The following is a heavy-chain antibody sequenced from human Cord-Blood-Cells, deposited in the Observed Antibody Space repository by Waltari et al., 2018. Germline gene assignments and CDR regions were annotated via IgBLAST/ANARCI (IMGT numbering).Heavy chain of an antibody. CDR2: IIPIFGTA. Sequence: QVQLVQSGAEVKKPGSSVKVSCKASGGTFSSYAISWVRQAPGQGLEWMGGIIPIFGTANYAQKFQGRVTITADESTSAAYMELSSLRSEDTAVYYCARDTSRSSSRLDAFDIWGQGTMVTVSS. CDR3: ARDTSRSSSRLDAFDI. V-gene: IGHV1-69*01. CDR1: GGTFSSYA. J-gene: IGHJ3*02. D-gene: IGHD6-6*01.